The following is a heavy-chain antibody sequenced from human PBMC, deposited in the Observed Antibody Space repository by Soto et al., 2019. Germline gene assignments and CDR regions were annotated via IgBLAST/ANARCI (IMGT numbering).Heavy chain of an antibody. J-gene: IGHJ6*02. D-gene: IGHD3-22*01. CDR1: GGTFRSYS. Sequence: QVQLVQSGAEVKKPGSSVKVSCKASGGTFRSYSISWVRQAPGQGLAWMGWIIPIFDITNYAQKFQGRVTITADESTSTAYMELSSLGSDDTAVYYCARPDEGGYSSNHHYYYALDVWGQGTTVTV. V-gene: IGHV1-69*01. CDR3: ARPDEGGYSSNHHYYYALDV. CDR2: IIPIFDIT.